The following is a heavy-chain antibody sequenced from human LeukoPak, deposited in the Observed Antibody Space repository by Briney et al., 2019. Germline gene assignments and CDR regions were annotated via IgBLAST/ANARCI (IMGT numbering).Heavy chain of an antibody. J-gene: IGHJ4*02. CDR1: GFTFSDSA. CDR3: ARPHNGWDLYSFDY. CDR2: IRRKDYNYAT. Sequence: GGSLKLSCAASGFTFSDSALHWVRQASGKGLEWVGYIRRKDYNYATAYVASVKGRFTISRDDSKNTAYLQMNSLKTEDTAVYFCARPHNGWDLYSFDYWGQGVLVTVSS. D-gene: IGHD6-19*01. V-gene: IGHV3-73*01.